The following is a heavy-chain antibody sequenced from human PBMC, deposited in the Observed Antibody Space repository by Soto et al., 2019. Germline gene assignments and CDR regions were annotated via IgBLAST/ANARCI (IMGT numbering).Heavy chain of an antibody. CDR1: GGTFSSYT. Sequence: QVQLVQSGAEVKKPGSSVKVSCKASGGTFSSYTISWVRQAPGQGLEWMGRIIPILGIANYAQKFQGRVTITADKSTSTAYRELSSLRSEDTAVYYCARLSPDGAFDIWGQGTMVTVSS. CDR2: IIPILGIA. CDR3: ARLSPDGAFDI. V-gene: IGHV1-69*02. J-gene: IGHJ3*02.